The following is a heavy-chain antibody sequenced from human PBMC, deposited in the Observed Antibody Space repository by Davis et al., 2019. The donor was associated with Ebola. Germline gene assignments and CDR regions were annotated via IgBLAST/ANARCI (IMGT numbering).Heavy chain of an antibody. Sequence: GSLRLSCTVSGGSISSYYWSWIRQPPGKGLEWIGYIYYSGSTNYNPSLKSRVTISVDTSKNQFSLKLSSVTAADTAVYYCARGSGSYSHYWGLGTLVTVSS. V-gene: IGHV4-59*01. J-gene: IGHJ4*02. CDR2: IYYSGST. CDR1: GGSISSYY. CDR3: ARGSGSYSHY. D-gene: IGHD1-26*01.